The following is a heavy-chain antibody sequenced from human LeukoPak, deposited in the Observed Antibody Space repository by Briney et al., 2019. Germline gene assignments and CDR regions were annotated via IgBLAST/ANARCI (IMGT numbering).Heavy chain of an antibody. D-gene: IGHD3-22*01. J-gene: IGHJ4*02. CDR3: ARDAFNAENYYDSSGSFDY. Sequence: SETLSLTCTVSGGSISSYYWSWIRQPAGKGLEWIGRIYTSGSTNYNPSLKSRVTMSVGTSKNQFSLKLSSVTAADTAVYYCARDAFNAENYYDSSGSFDYWGQGTLVTVSS. CDR1: GGSISSYY. V-gene: IGHV4-4*07. CDR2: IYTSGST.